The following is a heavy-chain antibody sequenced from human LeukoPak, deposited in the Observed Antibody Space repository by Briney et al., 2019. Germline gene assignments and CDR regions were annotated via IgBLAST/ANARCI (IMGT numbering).Heavy chain of an antibody. V-gene: IGHV3-23*01. CDR1: GFTFSSYA. J-gene: IGHJ6*02. CDR2: ISGSGGST. D-gene: IGHD3-9*01. Sequence: GGSLRLSCAASGFTFSSYAMSWVRQAPGKGLEWVSAISGSGGSTYYADSVKGRFTISRDNSKNTLYLQMNSLRAEDRAVYYCAKALLRYFDWFKRGMDVWGQGTTVTVSS. CDR3: AKALLRYFDWFKRGMDV.